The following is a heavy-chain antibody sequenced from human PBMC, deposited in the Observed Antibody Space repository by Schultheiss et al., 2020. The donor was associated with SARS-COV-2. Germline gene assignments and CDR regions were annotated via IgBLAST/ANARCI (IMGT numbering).Heavy chain of an antibody. J-gene: IGHJ6*02. Sequence: SETLSLTCTVSGGSISSSSYYWGWIRQPPGKGLEWIGYIYFSGSIYYNPSLKSRVTISVDTSKNQFSLKLSSVTAADTAVYYCARATTVTTFFYDYYGMDVWGQGTTVTVSS. D-gene: IGHD4-11*01. CDR3: ARATTVTTFFYDYYGMDV. CDR1: GGSISSSSYY. CDR2: IYFSGSI. V-gene: IGHV4-39*07.